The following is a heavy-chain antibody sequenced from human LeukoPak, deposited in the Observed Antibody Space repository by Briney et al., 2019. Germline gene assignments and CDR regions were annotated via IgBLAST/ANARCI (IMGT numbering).Heavy chain of an antibody. V-gene: IGHV3-30-3*01. CDR3: ARDGNTDTYYYDSSEVSYFDY. CDR1: GFTFSSYA. D-gene: IGHD3-22*01. J-gene: IGHJ4*02. Sequence: PGGSLRLSCAASGFTFSSYAMHWVRQAPGKGLEWVAVISYDGSNKYYADSVKGRFTISRDNSKNTLYLQMNSLRAEDTAVYYCARDGNTDTYYYDSSEVSYFDYWGQGTLVTVYS. CDR2: ISYDGSNK.